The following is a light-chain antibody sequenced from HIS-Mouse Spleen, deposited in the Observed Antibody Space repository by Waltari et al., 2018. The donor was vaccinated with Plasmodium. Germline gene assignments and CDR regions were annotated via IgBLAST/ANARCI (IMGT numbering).Light chain of an antibody. CDR3: QQYGSSPPLT. V-gene: IGKV3-20*01. J-gene: IGKJ4*01. Sequence: EIVLTQSPGTLSLSPGEQAPLSSRASQSVSSSYLAWYQQTPGQAPRLLILGASSRATGIPDRFSGSGSGTDFTLTISRLEPEDFAVYYCQQYGSSPPLTFGGGTKVEIK. CDR1: QSVSSSY. CDR2: GAS.